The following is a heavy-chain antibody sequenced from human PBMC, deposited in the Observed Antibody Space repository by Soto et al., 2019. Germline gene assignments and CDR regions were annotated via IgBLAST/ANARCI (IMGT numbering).Heavy chain of an antibody. V-gene: IGHV4-59*01. CDR3: ARYRREAVAGYTLDN. CDR2: VYNSGST. Sequence: TLSRTCTVSGGSISSNYWTWIRQPPGKGLEWIGYVYNSGSTNYNPSLKSRVTISEDTSKSQFSLKVNSMTAADTAVYYCARYRREAVAGYTLDNWGQGXLVTVYS. J-gene: IGHJ4*02. D-gene: IGHD6-13*01. CDR1: GGSISSNY.